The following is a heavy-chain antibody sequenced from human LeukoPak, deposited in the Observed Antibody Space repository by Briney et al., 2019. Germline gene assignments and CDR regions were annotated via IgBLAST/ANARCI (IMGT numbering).Heavy chain of an antibody. Sequence: GGSLRLSCAASGFTLSSNYMSWVRQAPGKGLEWVSVIYSGGSTYYADSVKGRFTTSRDNSKNTLYLQMNSLRAEDTAVHYCARDGDFWSGYYIYWGQGTLVTVSS. CDR1: GFTLSSNY. D-gene: IGHD3-3*01. CDR3: ARDGDFWSGYYIY. J-gene: IGHJ4*02. CDR2: IYSGGST. V-gene: IGHV3-53*01.